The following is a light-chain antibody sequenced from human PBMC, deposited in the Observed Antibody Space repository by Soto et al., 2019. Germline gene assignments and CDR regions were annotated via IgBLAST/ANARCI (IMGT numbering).Light chain of an antibody. V-gene: IGLV2-14*01. CDR2: GVS. CDR3: SSYTSANTLV. Sequence: QSALTQPASVSGSPGQSITISCTGTSSDVGDYNYVSWYQRHPGKAPKLIIYGVSNRPSGISNRFSGSKSGNTASLTISGLQAEDEADFYCSSYTSANTLVFGGGTKVTVL. CDR1: SSDVGDYNY. J-gene: IGLJ2*01.